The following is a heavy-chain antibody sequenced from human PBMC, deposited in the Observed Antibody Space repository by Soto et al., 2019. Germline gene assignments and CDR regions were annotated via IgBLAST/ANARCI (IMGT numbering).Heavy chain of an antibody. CDR3: ATLGAWGAPPKHLYYYYGMDV. D-gene: IGHD3-16*01. CDR1: GGTFSSYA. V-gene: IGHV1-69*01. CDR2: IIPIFGTA. Sequence: QVQLVQSGAEVKKPGSSVKVSCKASGGTFSSYAISWVRQAPGQGLEWMGGIIPIFGTANYAQKFQGRVTITADESTSTAYMELSSLRSEDTAVYYCATLGAWGAPPKHLYYYYGMDVWGQGTTVTVSS. J-gene: IGHJ6*02.